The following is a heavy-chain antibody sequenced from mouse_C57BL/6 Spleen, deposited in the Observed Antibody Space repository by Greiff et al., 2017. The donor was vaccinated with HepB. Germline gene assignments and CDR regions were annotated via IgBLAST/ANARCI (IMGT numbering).Heavy chain of an antibody. CDR2: IWSGGST. Sequence: QVQLQQSGPGLVQPSQSLSITCTVSGFSLTSYGVHWVRQSPGKGLEWLGVIWSGGSTDYNAAFISRLSISKDNSKSQVFFKMNSLQADDTAIYYCARNSWDGGYFDVWGTGTTVTVSS. CDR1: GFSLTSYG. V-gene: IGHV2-2*01. D-gene: IGHD4-1*01. CDR3: ARNSWDGGYFDV. J-gene: IGHJ1*03.